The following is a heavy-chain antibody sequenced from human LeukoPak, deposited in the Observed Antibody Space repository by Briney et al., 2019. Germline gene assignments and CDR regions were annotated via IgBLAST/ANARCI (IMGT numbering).Heavy chain of an antibody. CDR3: ASVTLGDAFDI. V-gene: IGHV3-7*01. CDR2: IKQDGSEK. CDR1: GFTFSSYW. Sequence: PGGSLRLSCAASGFTFSSYWMSWVRQAPGKGLEWVANIKQDGSEKYYVDSVKGRFTISRDNAKNSLYLQMNSLRAEDTAVYYCASVTLGDAFDIWGQGTMVTVSS. J-gene: IGHJ3*02. D-gene: IGHD3-16*01.